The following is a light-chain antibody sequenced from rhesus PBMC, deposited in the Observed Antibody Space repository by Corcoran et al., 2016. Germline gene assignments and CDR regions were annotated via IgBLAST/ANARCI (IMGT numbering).Light chain of an antibody. CDR1: QGISSW. J-gene: IGKJ2*01. CDR3: QQYNSAPYS. Sequence: DIQMTQSPSSLSASVGDRVTITCRASQGISSWLAWYQQKPGKAPKLLIYEASCLQSGVPSRFGDSGSGTDFILTIRSLQPEDFATYYCQQYNSAPYSFGQGTKVEIK. V-gene: IGKV1-21*01. CDR2: EAS.